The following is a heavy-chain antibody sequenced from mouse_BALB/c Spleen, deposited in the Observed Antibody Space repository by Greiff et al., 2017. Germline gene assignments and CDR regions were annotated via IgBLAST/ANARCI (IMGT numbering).Heavy chain of an antibody. CDR3: ARYYDGYEGFAY. V-gene: IGHV1-80*01. D-gene: IGHD2-3*01. CDR1: GYAFSSYW. J-gene: IGHJ3*01. Sequence: QVQLKESGAELVRPGSSVKISCKASGYAFSSYWMNWVKQRPGQGLEWIGQIYPGDGDTNYNGKFKGKATLTADKSSSTAYMQLSSLTSEDSAVYFCARYYDGYEGFAYWGQGTLVTVSA. CDR2: IYPGDGDT.